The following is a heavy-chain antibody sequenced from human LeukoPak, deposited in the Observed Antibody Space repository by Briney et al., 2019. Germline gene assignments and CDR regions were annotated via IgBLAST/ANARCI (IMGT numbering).Heavy chain of an antibody. V-gene: IGHV3-7*01. D-gene: IGHD1-26*01. Sequence: GGSLRLSCAASGFTFIRFWMSWVRQAPDKGLEWVAKINEDGSEAYYVDSAKGRFTISRDNPKNSVSLQMNSLRAEDTALYYCARRQWLRHERTGYYAFDAWGQGTLVTVSS. CDR2: INEDGSEA. CDR1: GFTFIRFW. J-gene: IGHJ5*02. CDR3: ARRQWLRHERTGYYAFDA.